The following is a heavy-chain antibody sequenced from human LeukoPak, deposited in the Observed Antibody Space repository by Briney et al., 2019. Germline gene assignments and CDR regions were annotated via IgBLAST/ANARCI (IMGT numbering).Heavy chain of an antibody. J-gene: IGHJ6*02. D-gene: IGHD6-13*01. CDR1: GGSIRSSSYY. CDR2: IYYSGST. Sequence: SETLSLTCTVSGGSIRSSSYYWGWIRQPPGKGLEWIGSIYYSGSTYYNPSLKSRVTISVDTSKNQFSLKLSSVTAADTAVYYCARQVEDSSSWYAYYGMDVWGQGTTVTVSS. V-gene: IGHV4-39*01. CDR3: ARQVEDSSSWYAYYGMDV.